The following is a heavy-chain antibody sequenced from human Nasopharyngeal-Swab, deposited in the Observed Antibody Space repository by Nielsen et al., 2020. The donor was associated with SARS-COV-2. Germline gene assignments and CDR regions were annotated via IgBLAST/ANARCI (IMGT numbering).Heavy chain of an antibody. CDR2: ISYDGSNK. V-gene: IGHV3-30-3*01. D-gene: IGHD4-17*01. CDR1: GFTFSSNA. Sequence: GESQKSSSAASGFTFSSNAMHRDRQAPGKGLEWVAVISYDGSNKYYADSVKGRFTISRDNSKNTLYLQMNSLRAEDTAVYYCARSYYGAYYYGMDVWGQGTTVTVSS. J-gene: IGHJ6*02. CDR3: ARSYYGAYYYGMDV.